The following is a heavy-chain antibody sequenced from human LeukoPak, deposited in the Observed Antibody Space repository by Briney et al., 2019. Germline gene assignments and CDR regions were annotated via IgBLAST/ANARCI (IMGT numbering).Heavy chain of an antibody. CDR2: INPNSGGT. V-gene: IGHV1-2*02. D-gene: IGHD3-10*01. CDR3: ARRSFKVQGRYYFGY. CDR1: GYTFTGYY. J-gene: IGHJ4*02. Sequence: ASVKVSCKASGYTFTGYYMHWVRQAPGQGLEWMGWINPNSGGTNYAQKFQGRVTMTRDTSISTAYMELSRLRSDDTAVYYCARRSFKVQGRYYFGYWGQGTLVTVSS.